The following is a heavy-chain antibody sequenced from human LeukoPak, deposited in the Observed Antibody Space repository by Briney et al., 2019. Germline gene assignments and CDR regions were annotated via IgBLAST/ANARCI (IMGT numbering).Heavy chain of an antibody. V-gene: IGHV3-11*01. CDR2: ISRDGNII. CDR3: ARYVLLMDY. D-gene: IGHD3-16*01. J-gene: IGHJ4*02. CDR1: GLSFSDHH. Sequence: GGSLRLSCAASGLSFSDHHMSWVRQVPGKGLEWLAYISRDGNIIVYADSVKGRFTISRDNAKQSVYLEMKSLRPEDTAVYYCARYVLLMDYWGQGTLVTVSS.